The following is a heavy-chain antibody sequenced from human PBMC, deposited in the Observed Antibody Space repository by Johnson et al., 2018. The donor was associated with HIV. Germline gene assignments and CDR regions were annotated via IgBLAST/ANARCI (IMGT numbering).Heavy chain of an antibody. V-gene: IGHV3-30*19. CDR1: GFTFSTYG. CDR2: ISYDGSNK. J-gene: IGHJ3*02. CDR3: ARDRRGHLSWSSDAFDI. D-gene: IGHD6-13*01. Sequence: QMLLVESGGGVVQPGRSLRLSCAASGFTFSTYGMHWVRQAPGKGLEWVAVISYDGSNKYYADSVKGRFTISRDNSKNTLYLQMNSLRAEDTAVYYCARDRRGHLSWSSDAFDIWGQGTMVTVSS.